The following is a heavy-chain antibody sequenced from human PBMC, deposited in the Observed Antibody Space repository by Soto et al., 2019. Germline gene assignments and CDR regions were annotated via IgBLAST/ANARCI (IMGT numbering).Heavy chain of an antibody. Sequence: ASVKVSCKVSGYTLTELSMHWVRQAPGKGLEWVGGFDPEDGETIYAQKFQGRVTMTEDTSTDTAYMELSSLRSEDTAVYYCATALYSPVVAALHWFDPWGQGTLVTVSS. J-gene: IGHJ5*02. CDR3: ATALYSPVVAALHWFDP. V-gene: IGHV1-24*01. CDR2: FDPEDGET. D-gene: IGHD2-15*01. CDR1: GYTLTELS.